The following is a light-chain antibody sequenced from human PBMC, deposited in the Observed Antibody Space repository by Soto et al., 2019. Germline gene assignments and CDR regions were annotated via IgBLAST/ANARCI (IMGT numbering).Light chain of an antibody. CDR1: SSDVGRYNY. V-gene: IGLV2-14*01. Sequence: QSVLTQPASVSGSPGQSITISCTGTSSDVGRYNYVSWYQQHPGEAPKLMIYDVSNRPSGVSTRFSGSKSGNTASLTISGLQAEDEAEYYCSSYTSSSTVVFGTGTKLTVL. J-gene: IGLJ1*01. CDR3: SSYTSSSTVV. CDR2: DVS.